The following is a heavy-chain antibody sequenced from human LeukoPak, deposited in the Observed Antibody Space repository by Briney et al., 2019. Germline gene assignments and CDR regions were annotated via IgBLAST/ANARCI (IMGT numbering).Heavy chain of an antibody. V-gene: IGHV3-30*03. J-gene: IGHJ6*03. Sequence: PGGSLRLSCAASGFTFSSYGIHWVRQAPGKGLEWVGVISYDGNNKYYADSIKGRFTISRDNSKNTLYLQMNSLRAEDTAVYFCARGSLPNYYYYYMDVWGKGTTVTVSS. CDR1: GFTFSSYG. CDR3: ARGSLPNYYYYYMDV. D-gene: IGHD4-23*01. CDR2: ISYDGNNK.